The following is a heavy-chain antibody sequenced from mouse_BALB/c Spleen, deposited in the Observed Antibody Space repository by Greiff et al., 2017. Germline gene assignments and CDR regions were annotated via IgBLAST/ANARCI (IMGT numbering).Heavy chain of an antibody. D-gene: IGHD4-1*01. CDR2: ISSGGSYT. V-gene: IGHV5-9-4*01. Sequence: ESGGGLVKPGGSLKLSCAASGFTFSSYAMSWVRQSPEKRLEWVAEISSGGSYTYYPDTVTGRFTISRDNAKNTLYLEMSSLRSEDTAMYYCARGETGHAYWGQGTLVTVSA. CDR3: ARGETGHAY. CDR1: GFTFSSYA. J-gene: IGHJ3*01.